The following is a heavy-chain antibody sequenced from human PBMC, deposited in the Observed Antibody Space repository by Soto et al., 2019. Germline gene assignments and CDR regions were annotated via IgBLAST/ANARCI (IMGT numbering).Heavy chain of an antibody. J-gene: IGHJ4*02. Sequence: RASVKVSCKASGFTFTSSAVQWVRQARGQRLEWIGWIVVGSGNTNYAQKFQERVTITRDMSTSTAYMELSSLRSEDTAVYYCAADGPDYYDSSGYCWGQGTLVTVPQ. CDR1: GFTFTSSA. V-gene: IGHV1-58*01. D-gene: IGHD3-22*01. CDR2: IVVGSGNT. CDR3: AADGPDYYDSSGYC.